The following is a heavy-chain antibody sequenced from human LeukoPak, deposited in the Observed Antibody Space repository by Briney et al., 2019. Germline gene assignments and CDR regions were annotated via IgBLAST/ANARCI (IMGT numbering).Heavy chain of an antibody. CDR2: ISHTEGT. Sequence: SETLSLTCGVFGESINDYNWSWICQSPGKGLEWIGEISHTEGTRYNPSLESRVTMSVGTSENQLSLKLIYVTAADTAVHYCARIRCGHSGSVCYNHWGLGTLVTVSS. D-gene: IGHD3-9*01. J-gene: IGHJ1*01. CDR1: GESINDYN. CDR3: ARIRCGHSGSVCYNH. V-gene: IGHV4-34*01.